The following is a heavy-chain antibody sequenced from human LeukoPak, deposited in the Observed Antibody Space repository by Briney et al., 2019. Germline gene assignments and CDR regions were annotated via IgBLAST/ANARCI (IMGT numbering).Heavy chain of an antibody. Sequence: GGSLRPSCAAAGFIVSGTYMTWVRQAPGRVLECVSIIYSGGDRYYTDSVKGRFSVSRDNSKNTLYLQMNGLRVADTAVYYCARGSCSNIRCPAASDIWGQGTIVTVSS. J-gene: IGHJ3*02. CDR3: ARGSCSNIRCPAASDI. CDR1: GFIVSGTY. D-gene: IGHD2-2*01. CDR2: IYSGGDR. V-gene: IGHV3-53*01.